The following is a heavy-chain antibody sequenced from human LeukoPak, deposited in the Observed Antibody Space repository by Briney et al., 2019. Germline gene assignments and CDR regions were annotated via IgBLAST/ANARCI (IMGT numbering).Heavy chain of an antibody. CDR2: ISYDGNNK. D-gene: IGHD2/OR15-2a*01. CDR3: ARGGFLADDPFDI. J-gene: IGHJ3*02. Sequence: GGSLRPSCAASGFTFSSYTIHWVRQAPGKGLEWVAVISYDGNNKYYADSVKGRFTISRDNSKSTLYLQMNGLRAEDTALYYCARGGFLADDPFDIWGQGTVVAVSS. CDR1: GFTFSSYT. V-gene: IGHV3-30-3*01.